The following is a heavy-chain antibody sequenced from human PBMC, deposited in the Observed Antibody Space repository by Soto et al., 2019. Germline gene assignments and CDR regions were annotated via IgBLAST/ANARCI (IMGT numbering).Heavy chain of an antibody. D-gene: IGHD6-13*01. Sequence: PSETLSLTCTDSGTSVRHFYWSWIRQSAGKGLEWIGRIYSTGTTNFNPSLKSRLTMSMDMSKNQVSLNLTSVTAADTAVYYCVRDRADFSSTYYHYFSVWGRGTLVTVSS. CDR2: IYSTGTT. CDR3: VRDRADFSSTYYHYFSV. CDR1: GTSVRHFY. J-gene: IGHJ2*01. V-gene: IGHV4-4*07.